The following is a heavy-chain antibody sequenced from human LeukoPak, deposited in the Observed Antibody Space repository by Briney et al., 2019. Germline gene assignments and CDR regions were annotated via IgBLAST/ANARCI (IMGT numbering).Heavy chain of an antibody. J-gene: IGHJ1*01. CDR3: ARLKYYYDSSGYRAEYFQH. CDR1: GGSFSGYY. CDR2: INHSGST. V-gene: IGHV4-34*01. Sequence: SETLSLTCAVYGGSFSGYYWSWIRQPPGKGLEWIGEINHSGSTNYNPSLKSRVTISVDTSKNQFSLKLSSVTAADTAVYYCARLKYYYDSSGYRAEYFQHWGQGTLVTVSS. D-gene: IGHD3-22*01.